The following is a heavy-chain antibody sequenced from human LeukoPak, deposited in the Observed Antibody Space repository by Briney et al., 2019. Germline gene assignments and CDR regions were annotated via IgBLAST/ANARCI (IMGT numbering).Heavy chain of an antibody. Sequence: QPGGSLRLSCAASGFTFSSYWMHWARQAPGKGLEWVSRINSDGGSTTYADSVKGRFTISRDNAKNTMYLQMSSLRADYSAVYYCGRGGLTGQMAAFDYWGQGALVTVST. CDR2: INSDGGST. D-gene: IGHD3-9*01. CDR1: GFTFSSYW. J-gene: IGHJ4*02. CDR3: GRGGLTGQMAAFDY. V-gene: IGHV3-74*01.